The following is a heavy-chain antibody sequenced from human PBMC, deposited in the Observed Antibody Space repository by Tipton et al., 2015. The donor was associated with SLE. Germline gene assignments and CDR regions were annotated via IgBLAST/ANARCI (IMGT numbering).Heavy chain of an antibody. CDR2: IYHSGST. J-gene: IGHJ4*02. CDR1: GGSISSYY. D-gene: IGHD3-3*01. Sequence: TLSLTCTVSGGSISSYYWGWIRQPPGKGLEWIGSIYHSGSTYCNPSLKSRVTISVDTSKNQFSLKLSSVTAADTAVYYCRVVSDVSFDYWGQGTLVTVSS. V-gene: IGHV4-38-2*02. CDR3: RVVSDVSFDY.